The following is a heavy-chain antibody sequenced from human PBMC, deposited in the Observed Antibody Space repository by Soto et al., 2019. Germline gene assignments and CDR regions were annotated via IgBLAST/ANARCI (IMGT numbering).Heavy chain of an antibody. Sequence: QVQLVESGGGVVQPGRSRRLSCAASGFSFSAYTMHWVRQVPGKGLEWVAVISFGGTSKYYADSVKGRFTISRDNSDNTLYLQMNNLREDDTALYYCARAGYSSSQGDYFYGMDVWGQGTTVTVSS. J-gene: IGHJ6*02. V-gene: IGHV3-30-3*01. D-gene: IGHD6-13*01. CDR3: ARAGYSSSQGDYFYGMDV. CDR2: ISFGGTSK. CDR1: GFSFSAYT.